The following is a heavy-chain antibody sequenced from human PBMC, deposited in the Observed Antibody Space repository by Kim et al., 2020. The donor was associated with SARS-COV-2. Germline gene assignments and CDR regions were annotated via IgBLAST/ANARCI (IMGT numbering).Heavy chain of an antibody. CDR1: GFTFSSYA. CDR3: AKNYYGSGSYYFFGY. V-gene: IGHV3-23*01. Sequence: GGSLRLSCAASGFTFSSYAMSWVRQAPGKGLEWVSAIRGSGGSTYYADSVKGRFTISRDNSKNTLYLQMNSLRAEDTAVYYCAKNYYGSGSYYFFGYWGRGTLVTVSS. J-gene: IGHJ4*02. D-gene: IGHD3-10*01. CDR2: IRGSGGST.